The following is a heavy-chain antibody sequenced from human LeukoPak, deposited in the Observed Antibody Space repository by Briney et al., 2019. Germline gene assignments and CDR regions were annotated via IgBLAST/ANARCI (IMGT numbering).Heavy chain of an antibody. CDR1: GFTFSSYA. V-gene: IGHV3-30-3*01. Sequence: PGGSLRLSCAASGFTFSSYAMHWVRRAPGKGLEWVAVISYDGSNKYYADSVKGRFTISRDNSKNTLYLQMNSLRAEDTAVYYCARGTEPIYDYWGQGTLVTVSS. D-gene: IGHD3-9*01. CDR3: ARGTEPIYDY. CDR2: ISYDGSNK. J-gene: IGHJ4*02.